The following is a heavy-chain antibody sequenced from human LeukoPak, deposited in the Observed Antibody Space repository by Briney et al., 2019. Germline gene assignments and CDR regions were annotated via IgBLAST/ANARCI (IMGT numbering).Heavy chain of an antibody. CDR2: IYYSGST. CDR1: GGSVSSGSYY. J-gene: IGHJ4*02. V-gene: IGHV4-61*01. D-gene: IGHD3-9*01. Sequence: PSETLSLTCTVSGGSVSSGSYYWSWIRQPPGKGLEWIGYIYYSGSTNYNPSLKSRVTISVDTSKNQFSLKLSSVTAADTAVYYCARASITIFFDYWGQGTLVTDSS. CDR3: ARASITIFFDY.